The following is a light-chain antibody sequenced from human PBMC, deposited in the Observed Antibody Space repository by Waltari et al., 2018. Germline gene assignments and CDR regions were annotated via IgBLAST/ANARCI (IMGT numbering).Light chain of an antibody. V-gene: IGLV1-44*01. CDR1: SSNIGSNI. J-gene: IGLJ3*02. Sequence: QSVLTQPPSASGTPGQRVPISCSGSSSNIGSNIVNWYQQLPGTAPKLLIYTNNQRPAGVPDRFSGSKSGTSASLAISGLQSEDEADYHCAAWDDSLTAWVFGGGTKLTVL. CDR2: TNN. CDR3: AAWDDSLTAWV.